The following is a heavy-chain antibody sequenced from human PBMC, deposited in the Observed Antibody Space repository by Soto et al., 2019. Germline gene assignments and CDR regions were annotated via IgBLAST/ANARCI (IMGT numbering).Heavy chain of an antibody. D-gene: IGHD4-17*01. CDR3: AKLTGVTTYAFDI. CDR2: ISYDGSNK. CDR1: GFTFSSYG. V-gene: IGHV3-30*18. J-gene: IGHJ3*02. Sequence: LSLSCAASGFTFSSYGMHWVRQAPGKGLEWVAVISYDGSNKYYADSVKGRFTISRDNSKNTLYLQMNSLRAEDTAVYYCAKLTGVTTYAFDIWGQGTMVTVSS.